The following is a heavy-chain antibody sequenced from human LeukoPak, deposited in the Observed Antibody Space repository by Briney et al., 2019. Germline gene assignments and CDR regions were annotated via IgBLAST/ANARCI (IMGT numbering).Heavy chain of an antibody. Sequence: SETLSLTCTVSGYSISSGYYWGWIRQPPGKGLEWIGSIYHSGSTYYNPSPKSRVTISVDTSKNQFSLKLSSVTAADTAVYYCASPRRSYWGQGTLVTVSS. CDR3: ASPRRSY. CDR1: GYSISSGYY. J-gene: IGHJ4*02. CDR2: IYHSGST. V-gene: IGHV4-38-2*02.